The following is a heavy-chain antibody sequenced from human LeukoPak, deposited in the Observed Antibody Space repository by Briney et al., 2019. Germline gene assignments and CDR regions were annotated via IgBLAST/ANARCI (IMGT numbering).Heavy chain of an antibody. CDR1: GFTVSSNY. D-gene: IGHD3-10*01. J-gene: IGHJ4*02. CDR2: ISGSGGST. CDR3: AKSPYYYGSGSYSPFDY. V-gene: IGHV3-23*01. Sequence: GGSLRLSCAASGFTVSSNYMSWVRQAPRKGLEWVSAISGSGGSTYYADSVKGRFTISRDNSKNTLYLQMNSLRAEDTAVYYCAKSPYYYGSGSYSPFDYWGQGTLVTVSS.